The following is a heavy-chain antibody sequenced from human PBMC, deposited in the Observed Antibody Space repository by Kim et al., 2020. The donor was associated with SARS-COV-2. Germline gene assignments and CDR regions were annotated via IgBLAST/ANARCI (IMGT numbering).Heavy chain of an antibody. CDR1: GGSISSYY. CDR2: IYYSGST. D-gene: IGHD6-13*01. J-gene: IGHJ2*01. Sequence: SETLSLTCTVSGGSISSYYWSWIRQPPGKGLEWIGYIYYSGSTNYNPSLKSRVTISVDTSKNQFSLKLSSVTAADTAVYYCARAVKYSSSYWYFDLWGRG. V-gene: IGHV4-59*01. CDR3: ARAVKYSSSYWYFDL.